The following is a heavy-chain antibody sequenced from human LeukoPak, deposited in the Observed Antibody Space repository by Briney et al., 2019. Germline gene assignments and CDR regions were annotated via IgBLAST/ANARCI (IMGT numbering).Heavy chain of an antibody. CDR2: MYHSGKT. V-gene: IGHV4-59*01. CDR1: GVSISSNY. Sequence: SETLSLTCTVSGVSISSNYWSWIRQSPGKGLEWIGYMYHSGKTNYNPSLKSRVTISIDTSTNQLSLKLSSVTVADTAVYYCARLALQSAFDMWGQGTMVTVSS. CDR3: ARLALQSAFDM. J-gene: IGHJ3*02.